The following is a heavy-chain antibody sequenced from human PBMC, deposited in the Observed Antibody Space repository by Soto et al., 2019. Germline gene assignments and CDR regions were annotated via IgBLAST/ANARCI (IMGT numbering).Heavy chain of an antibody. CDR1: SAPVSSSTYT. CDR3: AREGELRYFDWALHYYGMDV. V-gene: IGHV4-39*02. J-gene: IGHJ6*02. D-gene: IGHD3-9*01. Sequence: SETLSLTCTVSSAPVSSSTYTWGWIRQPPGKGLEWIGSIYYSGSTYYNPSLNSRVTVSVDTSKNQFSLQLTSVTAADTAVYYCAREGELRYFDWALHYYGMDVWGQGTTVTVSS. CDR2: IYYSGST.